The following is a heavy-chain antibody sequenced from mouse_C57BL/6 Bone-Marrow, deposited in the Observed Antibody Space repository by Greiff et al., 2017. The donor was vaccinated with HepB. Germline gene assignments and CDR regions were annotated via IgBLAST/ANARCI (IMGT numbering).Heavy chain of an antibody. D-gene: IGHD2-1*01. V-gene: IGHV1-78*01. CDR2: IYPRDGST. Sequence: VQLQQSDAELVKPGASVKISCKVSGYTFTDHTIHWMKQRPEQGLEWIGYIYPRDGSTKYNEKFKGKATLTEDKSSSTAYMQIKSLTSEESEVYFWSNIYYGNYYYAMDYWGQGTSVTVSS. CDR3: SNIYYGNYYYAMDY. J-gene: IGHJ4*01. CDR1: GYTFTDHT.